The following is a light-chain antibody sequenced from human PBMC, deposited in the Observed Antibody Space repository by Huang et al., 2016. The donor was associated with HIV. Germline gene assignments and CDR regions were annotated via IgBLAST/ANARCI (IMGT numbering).Light chain of an antibody. Sequence: DVVMTQLPLSLPVALGQPASIFCKSSQSLVSSDGNTYLNWFKQRPGQPPRRLIYQVSNRDTGVPDRFSGRGSGNHFALRIDRVEAEDVAIYYCMQGTHWPGTFGQGTKMEI. V-gene: IGKV2-30*01. CDR2: QVS. CDR1: QSLVSSDGNTY. CDR3: MQGTHWPGT. J-gene: IGKJ1*01.